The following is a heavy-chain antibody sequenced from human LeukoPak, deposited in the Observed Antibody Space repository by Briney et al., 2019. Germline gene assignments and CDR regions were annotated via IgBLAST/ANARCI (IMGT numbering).Heavy chain of an antibody. Sequence: GGSLRLSCAASGFTFSSYGMSWVRQAPGKGLEWVSYISSSSTTIYYADSVKGRFTISRDNAKNSLYLQMNSLRAEDTAVYYCAMRRFFNYWGQGTLVTVSS. J-gene: IGHJ4*02. CDR2: ISSSSTTI. CDR1: GFTFSSYG. V-gene: IGHV3-48*01. CDR3: AMRRFFNY.